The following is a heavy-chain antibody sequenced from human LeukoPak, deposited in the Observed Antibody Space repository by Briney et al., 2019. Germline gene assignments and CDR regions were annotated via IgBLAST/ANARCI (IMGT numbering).Heavy chain of an antibody. J-gene: IGHJ4*02. CDR3: ARSPTVTKRLVVESY. D-gene: IGHD4-17*01. CDR1: GYTFTSYY. Sequence: ASVKVSCKASGYTFTSYYMHWVRQAPGQGLEWMGIISPSGGSASYAQKFQGRVTMTRDTSTSTVYMELSSLRSEDTAVYYCARSPTVTKRLVVESYWGQGTLVTVSS. V-gene: IGHV1-46*01. CDR2: ISPSGGSA.